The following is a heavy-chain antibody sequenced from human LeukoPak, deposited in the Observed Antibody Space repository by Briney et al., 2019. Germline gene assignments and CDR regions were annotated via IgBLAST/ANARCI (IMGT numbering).Heavy chain of an antibody. Sequence: ETLSLTCTVSGGSISSYYWSWIRQPPGKGLEWIGYIYYSGSTNYNPSLKSRVTISVDTSKNQFSLKLSSVTAADTAVYYCARVHYDSGGFDYWGQGTLVTVSS. V-gene: IGHV4-59*01. J-gene: IGHJ4*02. CDR1: GGSISSYY. D-gene: IGHD3-22*01. CDR3: ARVHYDSGGFDY. CDR2: IYYSGST.